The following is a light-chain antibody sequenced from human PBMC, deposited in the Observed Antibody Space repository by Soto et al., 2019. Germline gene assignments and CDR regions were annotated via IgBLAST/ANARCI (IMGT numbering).Light chain of an antibody. CDR2: DVS. CDR1: SGDVGGYNF. V-gene: IGLV2-11*01. J-gene: IGLJ3*02. Sequence: QSVLTRPRSVSGSPGQSVTISCTGTSGDVGGYNFVSWYQQHPGKAPTLMIFDVSQRPSGVPDRFSGSKSGNTASLTISGLQADDEADYYCCSYGGSYTWVFGGGTKVTVL. CDR3: CSYGGSYTWV.